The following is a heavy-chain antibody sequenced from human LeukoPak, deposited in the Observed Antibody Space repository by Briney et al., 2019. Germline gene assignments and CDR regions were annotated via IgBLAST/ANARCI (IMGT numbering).Heavy chain of an antibody. J-gene: IGHJ5*02. CDR2: IKQDGSEK. CDR1: GFTFSDYY. V-gene: IGHV3-7*01. CDR3: ARVLLGSWDWFDP. Sequence: GGSLRLSCAASGFTFSDYYMSWIRQAPGKGLEWVANIKQDGSEKYYVDSVKGRFTISRDNAKNSLYLQMNSLRAEDTAVYYCARVLLGSWDWFDPWGQGTLVTVSS. D-gene: IGHD3-10*01.